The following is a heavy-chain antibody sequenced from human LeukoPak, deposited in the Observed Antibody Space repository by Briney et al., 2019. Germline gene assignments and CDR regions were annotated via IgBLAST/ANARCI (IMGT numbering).Heavy chain of an antibody. J-gene: IGHJ4*02. Sequence: PSETLSLTCAVYGGSFSGYYWSWIRQPPGKGLEWIGEINHSGSTNYNPSLKSRATISVDTSKNQFSLKLSSVTAADTAVYYCARDDRKAATGTYNDYWGQGTLVTVSS. CDR3: ARDDRKAATGTYNDY. V-gene: IGHV4-34*01. CDR2: INHSGST. D-gene: IGHD6-13*01. CDR1: GGSFSGYY.